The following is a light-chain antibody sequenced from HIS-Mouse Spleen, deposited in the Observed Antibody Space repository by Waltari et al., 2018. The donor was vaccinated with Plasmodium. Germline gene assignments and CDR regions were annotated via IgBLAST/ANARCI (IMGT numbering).Light chain of an antibody. CDR1: QSVSSN. Sequence: EIVMTQSPATLSVSPRARATLSCSASQSVSSNLAWYQQKPRQAPRLLTYGASTRATGIPARFSGSGSGTEFTLTISSLQSEDFAVYYCQQYNNWSFTFGPGTKVDIK. V-gene: IGKV3-15*01. CDR2: GAS. J-gene: IGKJ3*01. CDR3: QQYNNWSFT.